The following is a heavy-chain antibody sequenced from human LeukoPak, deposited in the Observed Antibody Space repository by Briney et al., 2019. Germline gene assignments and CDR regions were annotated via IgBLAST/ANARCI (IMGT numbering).Heavy chain of an antibody. J-gene: IGHJ3*02. V-gene: IGHV3-30*04. CDR2: ISYDGSNK. Sequence: PGGSLRLSCVASGFTFSSFAMHWVRQAPGKGLEWMAIISYDGSNKWYADSVKGRFTISRDNSKNTLYLQMNSLRAEDTAVYYCAREAYCSGGSCYSGRAFDIWGQGTMVTVSS. CDR3: AREAYCSGGSCYSGRAFDI. CDR1: GFTFSSFA. D-gene: IGHD2-15*01.